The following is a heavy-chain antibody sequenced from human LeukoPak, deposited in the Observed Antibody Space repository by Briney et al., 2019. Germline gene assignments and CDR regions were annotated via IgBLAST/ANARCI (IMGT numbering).Heavy chain of an antibody. CDR3: ARDRTYYDFWSGYYHHYYGMDV. CDR1: GYTFTGYY. J-gene: IGHJ6*02. Sequence: GASVKVSCKASGYTFTGYYMHWVRQAPGQGLEWMGWINPNSGGTNYAQKFQGRVTMTRDTSISTAYMELSRLRSDDTAVYYCARDRTYYDFWSGYYHHYYGMDVWGQGTTVTVSS. CDR2: INPNSGGT. D-gene: IGHD3-3*01. V-gene: IGHV1-2*02.